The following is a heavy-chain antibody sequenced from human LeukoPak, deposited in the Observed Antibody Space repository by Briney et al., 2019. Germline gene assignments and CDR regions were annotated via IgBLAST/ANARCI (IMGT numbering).Heavy chain of an antibody. CDR1: GGSISSYY. J-gene: IGHJ4*02. D-gene: IGHD3-22*01. V-gene: IGHV4-59*08. CDR3: ASTYDSSGHPFDY. CDR2: IYYSGST. Sequence: PSETLSLTCTVSGGSISSYYWSWIRQPPGKGLEWIGYIYYSGSTNYNPSLKSRVTISVDTSKNQFSLKLSSVTAADTAVYYCASTYDSSGHPFDYWGQGTLVTVSS.